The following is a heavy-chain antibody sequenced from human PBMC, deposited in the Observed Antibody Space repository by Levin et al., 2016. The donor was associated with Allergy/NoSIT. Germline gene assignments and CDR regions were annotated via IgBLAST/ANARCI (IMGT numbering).Heavy chain of an antibody. CDR2: ISAYNGNT. CDR3: ASAPVTYCSSTSCPLDY. D-gene: IGHD2-2*01. Sequence: WVRQAPGQGLEWMGWISAYNGNTNYAQKLQGRVTMTTDTSTSTAYMELRSLRSDDTAVYYCASAPVTYCSSTSCPLDYWGQGTLVTVSS. J-gene: IGHJ4*02. V-gene: IGHV1-18*01.